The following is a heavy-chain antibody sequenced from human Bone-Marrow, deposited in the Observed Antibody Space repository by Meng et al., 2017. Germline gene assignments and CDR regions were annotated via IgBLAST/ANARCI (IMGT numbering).Heavy chain of an antibody. J-gene: IGHJ4*02. CDR2: IYYRGST. Sequence: QVQLQESGPGLVKPSETLSLTCTVSGGSISSSSFYWGWVRQPPGKGLEWIGSIYYRGSTYHNPSLKSRVIIPVDTSKNQFSLKLSSVTAADTAVYYCARQAGVAARRGNFDDWGQGTLVTVSS. CDR1: GGSISSSSFY. CDR3: ARQAGVAARRGNFDD. D-gene: IGHD6-6*01. V-gene: IGHV4-39*01.